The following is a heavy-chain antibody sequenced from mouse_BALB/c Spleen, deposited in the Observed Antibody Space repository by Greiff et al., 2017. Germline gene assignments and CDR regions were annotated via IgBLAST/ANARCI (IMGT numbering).Heavy chain of an antibody. CDR1: GFTFSDYY. CDR2: ISDGGSYT. CDR3: AIYYRYGYAMDY. D-gene: IGHD2-14*01. J-gene: IGHJ4*01. V-gene: IGHV5-4*02. Sequence: DVMLVESGGGLVKPGGSLKLSCAASGFTFSDYYMYWVRQTPEKRLEWVATISDGGSYTYYPDSVKGRFTISRDNAKNNLYLQMSSLKSEDTAMYYCAIYYRYGYAMDYWGQGTSVTVSS.